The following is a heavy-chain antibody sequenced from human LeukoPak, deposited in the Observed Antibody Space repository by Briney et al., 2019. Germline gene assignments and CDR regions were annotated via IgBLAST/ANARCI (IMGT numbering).Heavy chain of an antibody. Sequence: PSETLSLTCTVSGGSISSSSYYWSWIRQPPGKGLEWIGYIYYSGSTNYNPSLKSRVTISVDTSKNQFSLKLSSVTAADTAVYYCARGGVEMATLLFDYWGQGTLVTVSS. D-gene: IGHD5-24*01. CDR3: ARGGVEMATLLFDY. CDR2: IYYSGST. V-gene: IGHV4-61*01. CDR1: GGSISSSSYY. J-gene: IGHJ4*02.